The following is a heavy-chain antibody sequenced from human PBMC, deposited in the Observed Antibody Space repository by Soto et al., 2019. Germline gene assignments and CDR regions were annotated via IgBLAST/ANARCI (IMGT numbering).Heavy chain of an antibody. D-gene: IGHD3-9*01. J-gene: IGHJ4*02. CDR2: ISGSGGST. V-gene: IGHV3-23*01. CDR3: AKEPYYDILTGYSFDY. CDR1: GFTFSSYA. Sequence: GGSLRLSCAASGFTFSSYAMSWVRQAPGKGLEWVSAISGSGGSTYYADSVKGRFTISRDNSKNTLYLQMNSLRAEDTAVYYCAKEPYYDILTGYSFDYWGQGTLVTVSS.